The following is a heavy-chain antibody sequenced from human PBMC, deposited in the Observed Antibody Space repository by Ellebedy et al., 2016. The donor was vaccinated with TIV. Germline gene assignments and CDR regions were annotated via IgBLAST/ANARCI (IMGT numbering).Heavy chain of an antibody. J-gene: IGHJ6*02. Sequence: AASVKVSCKASGGSFSTYAISWVRQAPGQGLEWMGRIMPILGLASYAQDFRGRVTITADRSTSTVFMELSSLTSEDTAVYYCATDGIRFLEWVYKYGLDVWGQGTTVTVSS. V-gene: IGHV1-69*04. CDR3: ATDGIRFLEWVYKYGLDV. CDR1: GGSFSTYA. D-gene: IGHD3-3*01. CDR2: IMPILGLA.